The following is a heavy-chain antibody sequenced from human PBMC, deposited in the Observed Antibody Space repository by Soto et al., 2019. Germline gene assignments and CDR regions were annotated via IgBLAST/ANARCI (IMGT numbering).Heavy chain of an antibody. CDR2: IYYTGKT. CDR3: GRDLTSNANCIDP. V-gene: IGHV4-30-4*01. Sequence: SETLSLTCSVSGDYIHVGGYYWTWVRQRPGKGLEWMGYIYYTGKTYYNPSLESRLTMSVDRSKNQFSLRLTSVTAADTAVYFCGRDLTSNANCIDPWGQGSLVTVSS. D-gene: IGHD2-2*01. J-gene: IGHJ5*02. CDR1: GDYIHVGGYY.